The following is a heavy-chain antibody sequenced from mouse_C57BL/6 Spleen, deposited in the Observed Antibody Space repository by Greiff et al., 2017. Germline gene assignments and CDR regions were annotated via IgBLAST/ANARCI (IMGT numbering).Heavy chain of an antibody. CDR3: ARNYDYDCPWFAY. CDR2: ILPGSGNT. Sequence: VQLQQSGAELMKPGASVKLSCKATGYTFTGYWIEWVKQRPGHGLEWIGEILPGSGNTNYNEKFKGKATFTADTSSNKAYMRRSSLTTEDSAIYYCARNYDYDCPWFAYWGQGTLVTVSA. J-gene: IGHJ3*01. D-gene: IGHD2-4*01. CDR1: GYTFTGYW. V-gene: IGHV1-9*01.